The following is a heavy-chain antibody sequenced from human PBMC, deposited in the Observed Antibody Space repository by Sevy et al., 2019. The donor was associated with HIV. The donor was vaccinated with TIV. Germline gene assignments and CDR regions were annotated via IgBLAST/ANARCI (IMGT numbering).Heavy chain of an antibody. D-gene: IGHD3-10*01. J-gene: IGHJ4*02. CDR3: ARHWGLVDRGFDF. CDR1: GSSIARSSYD. CDR2: IYFSGST. V-gene: IGHV4-39*01. Sequence: SETLSLTCTVSGSSIARSSYDWGWIRQSPGKGLEWIGSIYFSGSTSYATSLRSRVTISVDTSKNQVSLKMRSVTATDTAFYYCARHWGLVDRGFDFWGQGALVTVSS.